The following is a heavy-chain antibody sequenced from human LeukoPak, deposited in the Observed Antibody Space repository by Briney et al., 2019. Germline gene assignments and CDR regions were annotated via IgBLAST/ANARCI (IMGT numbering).Heavy chain of an antibody. CDR3: ASLEYSSSSGLNIDY. Sequence: RASETLSLTCTVSGYSISSGYYWGWIRQPPGKGLEWIGSIYHSGSTYYNPSLKSRVTISVDTSKNQFSLKLSSVTAADTAVYYCASLEYSSSSGLNIDYWGQGTLVTVSS. D-gene: IGHD6-6*01. CDR1: GYSISSGYY. CDR2: IYHSGST. J-gene: IGHJ4*02. V-gene: IGHV4-38-2*02.